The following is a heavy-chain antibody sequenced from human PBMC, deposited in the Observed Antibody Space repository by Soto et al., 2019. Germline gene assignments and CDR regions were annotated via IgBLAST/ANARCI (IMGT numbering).Heavy chain of an antibody. CDR3: ARGVAARPFDP. J-gene: IGHJ5*02. CDR2: INSNSGGT. Sequence: ASVKVSCKASGYTFNGYYMHWVRQAPGQGLEWMGWINSNSGGTNYAQKFQDWVTMTWDTSISTTYMELSRLRSDDTAVYYCARGVAARPFDPWGQGTLVTVSS. D-gene: IGHD6-6*01. V-gene: IGHV1-2*04. CDR1: GYTFNGYY.